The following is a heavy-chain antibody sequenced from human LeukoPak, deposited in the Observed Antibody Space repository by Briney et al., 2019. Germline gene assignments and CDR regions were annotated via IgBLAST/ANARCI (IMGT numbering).Heavy chain of an antibody. CDR3: ARVVVVAATRHDAFDI. D-gene: IGHD2-15*01. CDR2: IYYSGST. V-gene: IGHV4-39*07. Sequence: SETLSLTCTVSGGSISSSSYYWGWIRQPPGKGLEWIGSIYYSGSTYYNPSLKSRVTISVDTSKNQFSLKLSSVTAADTAVYYCARVVVVAATRHDAFDIWGQGTMVTVSS. J-gene: IGHJ3*02. CDR1: GGSISSSSYY.